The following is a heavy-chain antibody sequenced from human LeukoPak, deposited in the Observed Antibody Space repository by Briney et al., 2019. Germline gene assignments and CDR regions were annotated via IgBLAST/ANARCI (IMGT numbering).Heavy chain of an antibody. CDR2: INWNGGST. J-gene: IGHJ6*02. Sequence: GGSLRLSCAASGFTFDDYGMSWVRQAPGKGLEWVSGINWNGGSTGYADSVKGRFTISRDNSKNTLYLQMNSLRAEDTAVYYCAKDLAAGSIPYYGMDVWGQGTTVTVSS. CDR3: AKDLAAGSIPYYGMDV. V-gene: IGHV3-20*04. CDR1: GFTFDDYG. D-gene: IGHD6-13*01.